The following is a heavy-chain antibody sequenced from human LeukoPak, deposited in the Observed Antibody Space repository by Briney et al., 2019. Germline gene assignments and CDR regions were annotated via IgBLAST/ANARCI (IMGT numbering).Heavy chain of an antibody. Sequence: PGGSLRLSXAASGFILSNYNMNWVRRAPGKGLEWVSSISGNSNDMNYADSVKGRFTISRDNTRNSLYLQMNSLRAEDTAIYYCVRIPNGANFPNWFDPWGQGTLVTVSS. CDR2: ISGNSNDM. D-gene: IGHD4/OR15-4a*01. CDR1: GFILSNYN. CDR3: VRIPNGANFPNWFDP. V-gene: IGHV3-21*01. J-gene: IGHJ5*02.